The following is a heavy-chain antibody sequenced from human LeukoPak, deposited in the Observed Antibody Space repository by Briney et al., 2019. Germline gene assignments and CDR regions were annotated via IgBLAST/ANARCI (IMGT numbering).Heavy chain of an antibody. CDR2: IYPHDSDT. CDR3: ARHASNALSKWFDP. D-gene: IGHD2-8*01. CDR1: GYTFTSYW. Sequence: GESLKMSCKGSGYTFTSYWIGWVRQMPGKGLEWMGIIYPHDSDTRYSPSFQGQVTISADKSINTAYLQWSSLKASDTAIYYCARHASNALSKWFDPWGQGTLVTVSS. V-gene: IGHV5-51*01. J-gene: IGHJ5*02.